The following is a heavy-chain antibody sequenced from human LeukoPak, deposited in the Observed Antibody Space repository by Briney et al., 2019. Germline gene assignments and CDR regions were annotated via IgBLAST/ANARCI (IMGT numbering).Heavy chain of an antibody. J-gene: IGHJ4*02. Sequence: PSETLSLTCTVSGGSISSSSYYWGWIRQPPGKGLEWIGSIYYSGSTYYNPSLKSRVTISVDTSKNQFSLKLSSVTAADTAVYYCARDYYDSSGDPLWGQGTLVTVSS. V-gene: IGHV4-39*07. CDR2: IYYSGST. D-gene: IGHD3-22*01. CDR1: GGSISSSSYY. CDR3: ARDYYDSSGDPL.